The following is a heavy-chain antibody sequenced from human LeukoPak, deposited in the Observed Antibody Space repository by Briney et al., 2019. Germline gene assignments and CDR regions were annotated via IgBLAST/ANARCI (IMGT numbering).Heavy chain of an antibody. CDR2: IYYSGST. V-gene: IGHV4-59*08. CDR3: ARHNYDILTGPPGYFDY. J-gene: IGHJ4*02. D-gene: IGHD3-9*01. CDR1: GGSISAYY. Sequence: SETLSLTCTVSGGSISAYYWSWIRQPPGKGLEWIGYIYYSGSTNYNPSLKSRVTISVDTSKNQFSLKLSSVTAADTAVYYCARHNYDILTGPPGYFDYWGQRTLVTVSS.